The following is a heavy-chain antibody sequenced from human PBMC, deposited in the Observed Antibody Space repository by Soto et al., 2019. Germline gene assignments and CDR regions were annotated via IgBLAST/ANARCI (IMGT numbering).Heavy chain of an antibody. CDR3: AKGRGFTYGPGAFDY. CDR1: GFTFDDYA. Sequence: PGGSLRLSCAASGFTFDDYAMHWVRQAPGKGLEWVSGISWNSGSVGYADSVKGRFTISRDNAKNSLYLQMDSLRAEDTALYYCAKGRGFTYGPGAFDYWGQGTLVTVSS. D-gene: IGHD5-18*01. CDR2: ISWNSGSV. V-gene: IGHV3-9*01. J-gene: IGHJ4*02.